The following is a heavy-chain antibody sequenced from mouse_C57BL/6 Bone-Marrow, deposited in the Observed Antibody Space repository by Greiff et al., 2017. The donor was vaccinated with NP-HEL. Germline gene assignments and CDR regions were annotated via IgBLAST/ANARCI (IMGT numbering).Heavy chain of an antibody. CDR2: ISGGGGNT. J-gene: IGHJ3*01. V-gene: IGHV5-9*01. CDR3: ARHAIYYYGSYAY. D-gene: IGHD1-1*01. Sequence: EVQLVESGGGLVKPGGSLKLSCAASGFTFSSYTMSWVRQTPEKRLEWVATISGGGGNTYYPDSVTGRFTISRDNAKNTLYLQMSSLRSEDTALYYCARHAIYYYGSYAYWGQGTLVTVSA. CDR1: GFTFSSYT.